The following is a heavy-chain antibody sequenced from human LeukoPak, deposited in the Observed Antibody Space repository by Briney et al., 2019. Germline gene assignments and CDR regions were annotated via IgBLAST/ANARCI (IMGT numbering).Heavy chain of an antibody. CDR3: AKELGSGWSLRGLDY. J-gene: IGHJ4*02. D-gene: IGHD6-19*01. V-gene: IGHV3-33*06. CDR1: GFTFSSYG. Sequence: GGSLRLSCAASGFTFSSYGMHWVRQAPGKGLEWVAVIWYGGSNKYYADSVKGRFTISRDNSKNTLYLQMNSLRAEDTAVYYCAKELGSGWSLRGLDYWGQGTLVTVSS. CDR2: IWYGGSNK.